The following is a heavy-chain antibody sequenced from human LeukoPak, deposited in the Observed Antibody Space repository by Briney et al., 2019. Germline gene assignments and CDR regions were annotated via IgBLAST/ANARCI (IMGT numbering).Heavy chain of an antibody. J-gene: IGHJ5*02. CDR1: GFTFNNYG. Sequence: PGGSLRLSCAASGFTFNNYGMHWVRRAPGKGLEWVAVMSYDGSNKYYADSVKGRFTISRDNSKNTLYLQMNSLRAEDTAVYYCAKDSQSSTMIVVVRWFDPWGQGTLVTVSS. CDR2: MSYDGSNK. CDR3: AKDSQSSTMIVVVRWFDP. V-gene: IGHV3-30*18. D-gene: IGHD3-22*01.